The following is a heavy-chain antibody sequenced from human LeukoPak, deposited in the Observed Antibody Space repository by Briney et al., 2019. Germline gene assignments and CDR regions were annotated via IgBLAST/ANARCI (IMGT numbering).Heavy chain of an antibody. CDR1: GGSFSDYD. D-gene: IGHD1-1*01. CDR3: ARYVPVRTGTTRASFDY. Sequence: SETLSLTCAVYGGSFSDYDWSWIRQPPGKGLEWLGEINQSGDTNCDPSLKSRVSMSIDTSKSQFSLNLRSVTAADTAVYYCARYVPVRTGTTRASFDYWGQGTLVTVSS. CDR2: INQSGDT. V-gene: IGHV4-34*01. J-gene: IGHJ4*02.